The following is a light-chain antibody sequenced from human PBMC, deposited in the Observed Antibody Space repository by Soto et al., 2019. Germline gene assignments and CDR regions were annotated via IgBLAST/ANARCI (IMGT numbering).Light chain of an antibody. CDR3: QQSYSTPPT. V-gene: IGKV4-1*01. CDR1: QSVLYSSNNKNN. J-gene: IGKJ1*01. Sequence: DIVMTQSPDSLAVSLGERATINCKSSQSVLYSSNNKNNLVWYQQKPGQPPKLLIYWASTRESGVPDRFSGSGSGTDFTHTISSLQAEDVAVYYCQQSYSTPPTFGQGTQVEIK. CDR2: WAS.